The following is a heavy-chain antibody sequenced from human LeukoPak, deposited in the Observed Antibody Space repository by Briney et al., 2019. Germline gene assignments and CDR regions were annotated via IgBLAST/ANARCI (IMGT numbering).Heavy chain of an antibody. CDR1: GFTFSSYW. CDR3: ARDLVII. Sequence: PGGSLRLSCGASGFTFSSYWMSWVRQAPGKGLEWVANIKEDGSEKYYVDSVKGRFTISRDNAKNSLYLQMNSLRAEDTAVYYCARDLVIIWGQGTLVTVSS. J-gene: IGHJ4*02. CDR2: IKEDGSEK. D-gene: IGHD3-3*01. V-gene: IGHV3-7*01.